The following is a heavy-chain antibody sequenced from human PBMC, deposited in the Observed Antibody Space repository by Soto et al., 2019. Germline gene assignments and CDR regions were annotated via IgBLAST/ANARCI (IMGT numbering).Heavy chain of an antibody. CDR1: GFTFSSYA. CDR2: ISGSGGST. J-gene: IGHJ5*02. Sequence: EVQLLESGGGLVQPGGSLRLSCAASGFTFSSYAMSWVRQAPGKGLEWVSAISGSGGSTYYADSVKGRFTISRDNSKNTLYQQMNSLTAEDTAVYYCAKDRHILTGYGTWGQGTLVTVSS. D-gene: IGHD3-9*01. V-gene: IGHV3-23*01. CDR3: AKDRHILTGYGT.